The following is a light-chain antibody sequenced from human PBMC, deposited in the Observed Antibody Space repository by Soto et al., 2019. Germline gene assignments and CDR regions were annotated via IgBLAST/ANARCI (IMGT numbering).Light chain of an antibody. J-gene: IGKJ4*01. V-gene: IGKV3-20*01. CDR1: QSVSSSY. CDR2: GAS. CDR3: QQYNSWPPT. Sequence: EIVLTQSPGTLSLSPGERATLSCRASQSVSSSYLAWYQQKPGQAPRLLIYGASSRATGIPDRFSGSGSGTDFTLTISRLEPEDSATYYCQQYNSWPPTFGGGTKVEI.